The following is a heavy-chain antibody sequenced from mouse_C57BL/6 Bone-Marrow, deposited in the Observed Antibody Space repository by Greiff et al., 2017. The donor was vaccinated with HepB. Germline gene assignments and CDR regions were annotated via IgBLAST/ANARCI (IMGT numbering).Heavy chain of an antibody. J-gene: IGHJ4*01. D-gene: IGHD1-1*01. CDR2: ISDGGSYT. V-gene: IGHV5-4*01. Sequence: EVQLVESGGGLVKPGGSLKLSCAASGFTFSSYAMSWVRQTPEKRLEWVATISDGGSYTYYPDNVKGRFTISRDNAKNNLYLQMSHLKSEDTAMYYCAREIITTAYYAMDYWGQGTSVTVSS. CDR3: AREIITTAYYAMDY. CDR1: GFTFSSYA.